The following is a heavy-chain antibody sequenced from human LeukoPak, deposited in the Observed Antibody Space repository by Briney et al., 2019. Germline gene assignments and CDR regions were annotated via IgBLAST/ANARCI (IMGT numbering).Heavy chain of an antibody. CDR3: ASSPRGYSYGTYFDY. CDR1: GGTFSSYA. Sequence: GASVKVSCKASGGTFSSYAISWVGQAPGQGLEWMGGIIPIFGTANYAQKFQDRVTITTDESTSTAYMELSSLRSEDTAVYYCASSPRGYSYGTYFDYWGQGTLVTVSS. D-gene: IGHD5-18*01. J-gene: IGHJ4*02. CDR2: IIPIFGTA. V-gene: IGHV1-69*05.